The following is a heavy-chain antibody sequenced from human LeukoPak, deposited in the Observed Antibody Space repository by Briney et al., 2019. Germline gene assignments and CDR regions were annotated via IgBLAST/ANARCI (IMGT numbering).Heavy chain of an antibody. CDR2: IYTSGST. D-gene: IGHD6-25*01. V-gene: IGHV4-61*02. Sequence: SETLSLTCTVSGGSISSSSYYWSWIRQPAGKGLEWIGRIYTSGSTNYNPSLKSRVTMSVDTSKNQFSLKLSSVTAADTAVYYCARDRPGIAAISFWGQGTLVTVSS. CDR3: ARDRPGIAAISF. CDR1: GGSISSSSYY. J-gene: IGHJ4*02.